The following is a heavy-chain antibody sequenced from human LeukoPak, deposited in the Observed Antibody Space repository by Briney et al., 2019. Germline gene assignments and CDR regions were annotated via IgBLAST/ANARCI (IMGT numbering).Heavy chain of an antibody. D-gene: IGHD6-13*01. CDR1: GGSFSGYY. Sequence: SETLSLTCAVYGGSFSGYYWSWIRQPPGKGLEWIGEINHSGSTNYNPSLKSRVTISVDTSKNQFSLKLSSVTAADTAVYYCVRLSSSLPPEFYWYFDLWGRGTLVTVSS. J-gene: IGHJ2*01. V-gene: IGHV4-34*01. CDR3: VRLSSSLPPEFYWYFDL. CDR2: INHSGST.